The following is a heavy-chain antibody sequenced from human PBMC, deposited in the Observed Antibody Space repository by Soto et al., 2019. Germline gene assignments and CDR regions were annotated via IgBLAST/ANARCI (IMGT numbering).Heavy chain of an antibody. D-gene: IGHD6-13*01. CDR2: ISSSGSTI. V-gene: IGHV3-48*03. J-gene: IGHJ6*02. CDR1: GFTFSSYE. CDR3: ARDLSAYSSSWAGMDV. Sequence: PGGSLRLSCAASGFTFSSYEMNWVRQAPGKGLEWVSYISSSGSTIYYADSVKGRFTISRDNAKNSLYLQMNSLRAEDTAVYYCARDLSAYSSSWAGMDVWGQGTTVTVSS.